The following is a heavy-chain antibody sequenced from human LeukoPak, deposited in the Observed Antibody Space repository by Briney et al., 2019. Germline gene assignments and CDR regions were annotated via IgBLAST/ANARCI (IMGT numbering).Heavy chain of an antibody. CDR1: GFTFSDYY. D-gene: IGHD6-13*01. Sequence: PGGSLRLSCAASGFTFSDYYMSWIRQAPGKGLEWVSYISSSGSTIYYADSVKGRFTIPRDNAKNSLYLQMNSLRAEDTAVYYCARDLRAAASTNYWGQGTLVTVSS. J-gene: IGHJ4*02. V-gene: IGHV3-11*04. CDR3: ARDLRAAASTNY. CDR2: ISSSGSTI.